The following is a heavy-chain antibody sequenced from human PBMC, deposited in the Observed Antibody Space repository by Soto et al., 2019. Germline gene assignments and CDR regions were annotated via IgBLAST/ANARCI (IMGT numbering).Heavy chain of an antibody. J-gene: IGHJ4*02. V-gene: IGHV3-23*01. CDR3: AKVGSITMVRGVINYFDY. Sequence: PGGSLRLSCAASGFPFSTYEMTWVRQAPGKGLEWVSAISGSGGSTYYADSVKGRFTISRDNSKNTLYLQMNSLRAEDTAVYYCAKVGSITMVRGVINYFDYWGQGTLVNVSS. CDR2: ISGSGGST. D-gene: IGHD3-10*01. CDR1: GFPFSTYE.